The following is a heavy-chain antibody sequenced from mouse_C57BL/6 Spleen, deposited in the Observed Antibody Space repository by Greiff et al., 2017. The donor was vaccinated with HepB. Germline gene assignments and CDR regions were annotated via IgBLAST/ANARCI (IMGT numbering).Heavy chain of an antibody. Sequence: QVQLQQPGAELVRPGTSVKLSCKATGYTFTGYWIEWVKQRPGHGLEWIGEILPGSGSTNYNEKFKGKATFTADTSSNTAYMQLSSLTTEDSAIYYCAREDYYGSNAMDYWGQGTSVTVSS. CDR1: GYTFTGYW. V-gene: IGHV1-9*01. CDR2: ILPGSGST. J-gene: IGHJ4*01. D-gene: IGHD1-1*01. CDR3: AREDYYGSNAMDY.